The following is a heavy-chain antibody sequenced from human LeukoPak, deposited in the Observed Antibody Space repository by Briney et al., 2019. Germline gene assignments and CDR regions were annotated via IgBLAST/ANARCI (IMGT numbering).Heavy chain of an antibody. CDR1: GYSFTSYW. CDR2: IYPGDSDT. D-gene: IGHD2-2*01. J-gene: IGHJ6*03. Sequence: GESLKISCKGSGYSFTSYWIGWVRQMPGKGLEWMGIIYPGDSDTRYSPSFQGQVTISADKSISTAYLQWSSLKASDTAMYYCARHLRYQLQQGLGYYYYMDVWGKGTTVTVSS. CDR3: ARHLRYQLQQGLGYYYYMDV. V-gene: IGHV5-51*01.